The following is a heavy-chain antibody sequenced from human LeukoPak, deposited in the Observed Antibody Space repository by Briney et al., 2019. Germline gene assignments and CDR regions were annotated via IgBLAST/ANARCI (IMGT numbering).Heavy chain of an antibody. CDR2: FFYSGNT. CDR3: AGTVGATFRFDY. D-gene: IGHD1-26*01. J-gene: IGHJ4*02. Sequence: SETLSLTCTVSGGSISRSSYCWGWIRQTPGKGLEWMGSFFYSGNTYYNPSLNSRVTISVETSKNQFSLRLSSVTAADTAVYYCAGTVGATFRFDYWGQGTLVTVSS. CDR1: GGSISRSSYC. V-gene: IGHV4-39*01.